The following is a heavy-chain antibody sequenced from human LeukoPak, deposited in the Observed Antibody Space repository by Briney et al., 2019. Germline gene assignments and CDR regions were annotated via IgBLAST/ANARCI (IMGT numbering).Heavy chain of an antibody. D-gene: IGHD1-26*01. J-gene: IGHJ4*02. CDR2: IYYSGST. V-gene: IGHV4-39*07. CDR1: GGSISSSSYY. Sequence: SETLSLTCTVSGGSISSSSYYRGWIRQPPGKGLEWIGSIYYSGSTYYNPSLKSRVTISVDTSKNQFSLKLSSVTAADTAVYYCARDGTPMVDYWGQGTLVTVSS. CDR3: ARDGTPMVDY.